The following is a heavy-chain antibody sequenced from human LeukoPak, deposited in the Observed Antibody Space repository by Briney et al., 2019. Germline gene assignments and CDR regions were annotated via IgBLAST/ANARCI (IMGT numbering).Heavy chain of an antibody. CDR2: IWYDGSNK. CDR3: AGARTYYYAMDV. V-gene: IGHV3-33*01. CDR1: GFTFSSYG. J-gene: IGHJ6*02. Sequence: GGSLRLSCAASGFTFSSYGMHWVRQAPGKGLEWVAVIWYDGSNKYYADSVKGRFTISRDNSKNTLYLQMNSLRDEDTAVYYCAGARTYYYAMDVWGQGTTVTVSS.